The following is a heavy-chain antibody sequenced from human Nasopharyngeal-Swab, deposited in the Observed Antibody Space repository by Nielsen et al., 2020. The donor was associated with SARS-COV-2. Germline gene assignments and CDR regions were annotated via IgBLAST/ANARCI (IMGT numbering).Heavy chain of an antibody. V-gene: IGHV3-9*01. J-gene: IGHJ4*02. CDR2: ISWNSGSI. Sequence: GGSLRLSCAASGFTFDDYAMHWVRQAPGKGLEWVSGISWNSGSIGYADSVKGRFTISRDNAKNSLYLQMNSLRAEDTALYYCAKDLAVASTGYWGQGTLVTVSS. CDR1: GFTFDDYA. CDR3: AKDLAVASTGY. D-gene: IGHD6-19*01.